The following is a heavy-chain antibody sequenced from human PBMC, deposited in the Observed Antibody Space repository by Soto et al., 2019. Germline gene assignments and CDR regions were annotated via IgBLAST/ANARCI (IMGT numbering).Heavy chain of an antibody. D-gene: IGHD3-9*01. CDR3: ARARWIRKSAAWLSSFDY. Sequence: QVQLVESGGGVVQPGRSLRLSCAASGFTFSAYGRHWVRQAPGKGLEWVAIITRDGSNKFYADSVKGRLTISRDNSKNTLYLQTNTLRAEDTAVYYCARARWIRKSAAWLSSFDYGGQRTMVTVSS. CDR2: ITRDGSNK. CDR1: GFTFSAYG. V-gene: IGHV3-30*03. J-gene: IGHJ4*02.